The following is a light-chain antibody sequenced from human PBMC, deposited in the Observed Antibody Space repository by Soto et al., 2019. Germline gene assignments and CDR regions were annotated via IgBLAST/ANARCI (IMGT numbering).Light chain of an antibody. V-gene: IGLV2-14*01. Sequence: QSALTQPASVSGSPGQSITISCTGTSSDVGGYNSVSWYQQHPGKAPKLIIYEVTNRPSGVSSRFSASKSDNTASLTISGLQAEDEADYYWTSYTPSITPGSVVGTGTKVTVL. CDR2: EVT. CDR3: TSYTPSITPGSV. J-gene: IGLJ1*01. CDR1: SSDVGGYNS.